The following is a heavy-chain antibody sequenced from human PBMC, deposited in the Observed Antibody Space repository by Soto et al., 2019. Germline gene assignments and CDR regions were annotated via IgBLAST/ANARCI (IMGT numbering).Heavy chain of an antibody. J-gene: IGHJ6*02. CDR3: ASEYLDQSGYYYGMDV. CDR1: GFTFSSYG. D-gene: IGHD2-2*01. Sequence: GGSLRLSCAASGFTFSSYGMHWVRQAPGKGLEWVAVIWYDGSNKYYADSVKGRFTISRDNSKNTLYLQMNSLRAEDTAVYYCASEYLDQSGYYYGMDVWGQGTTVTVSS. V-gene: IGHV3-33*01. CDR2: IWYDGSNK.